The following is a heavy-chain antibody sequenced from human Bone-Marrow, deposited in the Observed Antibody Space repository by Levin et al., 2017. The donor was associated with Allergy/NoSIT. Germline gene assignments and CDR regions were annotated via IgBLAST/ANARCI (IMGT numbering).Heavy chain of an antibody. CDR3: ARLRSGYYYYYGMDV. CDR2: IYSSGNT. D-gene: IGHD3-3*01. J-gene: IGHJ6*02. CDR1: DGSISTDS. V-gene: IGHV4-59*01. Sequence: SQTLSLTCSVSDGSISTDSWTWIRQSPGMRLEWIGYIYSSGNTNYNPSLRTRVTISGDASKNQLSLKLSSVTAADTAVYYCARLRSGYYYYYGMDVWGQGTTVTVSS.